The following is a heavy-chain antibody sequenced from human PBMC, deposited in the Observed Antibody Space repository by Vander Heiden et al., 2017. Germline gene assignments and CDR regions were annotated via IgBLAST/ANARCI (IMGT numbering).Heavy chain of an antibody. CDR3: ARAYLVVATNGASRNY. CDR1: GFTFSSYA. CDR2: ISYDGSNK. Sequence: QVQLVESGGGVVQPGWSLRLSCAASGFTFSSYARHWVRQAPGKGLEWVAVISYDGSNKYYADPVKGRFTISRDNSKNTLYLQMNSLRAEDTAVYYCARAYLVVATNGASRNYWGQGTLVTVSS. D-gene: IGHD5-12*01. J-gene: IGHJ4*02. V-gene: IGHV3-30*01.